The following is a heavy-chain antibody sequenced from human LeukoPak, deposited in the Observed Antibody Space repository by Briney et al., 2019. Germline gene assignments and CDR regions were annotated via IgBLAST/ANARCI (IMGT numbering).Heavy chain of an antibody. CDR1: GGTFSSYA. J-gene: IGHJ4*02. D-gene: IGHD5-12*01. Sequence: SVKVSCKASGGTFSSYAISWVRQARGQGLEWMGGIIPIFGTANYAQKFQGRVTITADESTSTAYMELSSLRSEDTAVYYCAIHPSGYGHFDYWGQGTLVTVSS. CDR3: AIHPSGYGHFDY. V-gene: IGHV1-69*13. CDR2: IIPIFGTA.